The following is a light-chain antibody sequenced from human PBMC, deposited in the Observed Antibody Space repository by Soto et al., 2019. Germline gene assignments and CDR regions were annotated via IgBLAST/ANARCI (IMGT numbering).Light chain of an antibody. Sequence: DIVMTQSPDSLAVSLGERATINCKSSQSILYSSNNKNCLAWYQQKPGQPPNLLIYWASTRESGVPDRFRGSGSGTDFTLTISSLQAEDVAIYYCQQYYSAPWTFGQGTKVEIK. V-gene: IGKV4-1*01. CDR3: QQYYSAPWT. J-gene: IGKJ1*01. CDR2: WAS. CDR1: QSILYSSNNKNC.